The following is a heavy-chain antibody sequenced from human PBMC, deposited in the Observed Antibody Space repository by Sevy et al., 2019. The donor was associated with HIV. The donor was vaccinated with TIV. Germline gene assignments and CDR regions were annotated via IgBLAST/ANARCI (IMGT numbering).Heavy chain of an antibody. Sequence: ASVKVSCKVSGYTLTELSMHWVRQAPGKGLEWMGGFDPKAGETIYAQKFQGGVTMTEDTSKDTAYMELSSLSSDGTAVYYCATNSRYFSGSTFYSAEGLFDPWGQGTLVTVSS. CDR1: GYTLTELS. CDR3: ATNSRYFSGSTFYSAEGLFDP. V-gene: IGHV1-24*01. CDR2: FDPKAGET. J-gene: IGHJ5*02. D-gene: IGHD2-15*01.